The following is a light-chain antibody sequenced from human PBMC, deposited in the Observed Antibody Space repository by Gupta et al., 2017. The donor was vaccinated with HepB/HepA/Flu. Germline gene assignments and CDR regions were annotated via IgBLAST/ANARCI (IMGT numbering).Light chain of an antibody. Sequence: QSALTQPASVSGSPGQSITISCIGTSSDVGSYNLVSWYQQHPGKAPKFMSYEVNKRPSGVSNRFSGSKSGNTASLTISGLQTEDEADYYCCSYAGSITHVVFGGGTKLTVL. CDR1: SSDVGSYNL. CDR3: CSYAGSITHVV. J-gene: IGLJ2*01. CDR2: EVN. V-gene: IGLV2-23*02.